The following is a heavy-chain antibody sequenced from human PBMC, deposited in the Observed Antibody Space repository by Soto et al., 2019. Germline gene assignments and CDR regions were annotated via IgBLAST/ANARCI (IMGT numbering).Heavy chain of an antibody. V-gene: IGHV4-34*01. Sequence: QVQLQQWGAGLLKPSETLSITCAVYGGSFSVYYWSWIRQPPGKGLEWIGEINHSGSTNYNPSLKSRVTISVDTSKNQSSLKLSSVTAADTAVYYCARVFGHDYGDYGSGRMAFDIWGQGTMVTVSS. CDR1: GGSFSVYY. CDR2: INHSGST. D-gene: IGHD4-17*01. CDR3: ARVFGHDYGDYGSGRMAFDI. J-gene: IGHJ3*02.